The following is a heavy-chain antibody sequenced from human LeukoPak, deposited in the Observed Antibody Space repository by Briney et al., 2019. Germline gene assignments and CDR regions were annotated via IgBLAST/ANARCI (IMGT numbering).Heavy chain of an antibody. V-gene: IGHV3-30-3*01. D-gene: IGHD2-2*01. CDR2: ISYDGSNK. CDR3: ARGRFVVAPAAGYYYGMDV. J-gene: IGHJ6*02. CDR1: GFTFSSYA. Sequence: PGRSLRLSCAASGFTFSSYAMHWVRQAPGKGLEWVAVISYDGSNKYYADSVKGRFTISRDNSKNTLYLQMNSLRAEDTAVYYCARGRFVVAPAAGYYYGMDVWGQGTTVTVSS.